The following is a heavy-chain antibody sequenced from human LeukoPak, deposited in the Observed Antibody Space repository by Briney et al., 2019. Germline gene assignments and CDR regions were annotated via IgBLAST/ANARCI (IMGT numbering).Heavy chain of an antibody. V-gene: IGHV3-30*18. D-gene: IGHD3-22*01. CDR3: AKDFSTHYYGSSGYWPNWFDP. J-gene: IGHJ5*02. CDR1: GFTFSSYG. Sequence: GGSLRLSCAASGFTFSSYGMHWVRQAPGKGLEWVAVISYDGSNKYYADSVKGRFTISRDNSKNTLYLQMNSLRAEDTAMYYCAKDFSTHYYGSSGYWPNWFDPWGQGTLVTVSS. CDR2: ISYDGSNK.